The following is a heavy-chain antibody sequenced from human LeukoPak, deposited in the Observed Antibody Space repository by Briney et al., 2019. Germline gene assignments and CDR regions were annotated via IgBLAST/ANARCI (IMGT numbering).Heavy chain of an antibody. CDR2: IKEDGTET. CDR1: GFMFSSNW. D-gene: IGHD6-19*01. J-gene: IGHJ4*02. Sequence: TGGSLRLSCAASGFMFSSNWMSWVRLAPGKGLEWVANIKEDGTETYYVDSVKGRFTISRDNSKNTLYLQMNSLRAEDTAEYYCVKDSNGWYQRGSNYFDYWGQGTLVTVSS. V-gene: IGHV3-7*03. CDR3: VKDSNGWYQRGSNYFDY.